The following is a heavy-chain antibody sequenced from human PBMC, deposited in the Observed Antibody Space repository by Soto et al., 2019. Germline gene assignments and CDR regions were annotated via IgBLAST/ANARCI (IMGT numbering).Heavy chain of an antibody. Sequence: QVQLVQSGAEVKKPGSSVKVSCKASGGTFSSYAISWVRQAPGQGLEWMGGIIPIFGTANYAQKFQGRVTINADESTSTDYMEMSSLRAEDTAVYYCARDIVVVVPAALDEYYYYGMDVWGQGTTVTVSS. V-gene: IGHV1-69*01. CDR1: GGTFSSYA. CDR2: IIPIFGTA. CDR3: ARDIVVVVPAALDEYYYYGMDV. J-gene: IGHJ6*02. D-gene: IGHD2-2*01.